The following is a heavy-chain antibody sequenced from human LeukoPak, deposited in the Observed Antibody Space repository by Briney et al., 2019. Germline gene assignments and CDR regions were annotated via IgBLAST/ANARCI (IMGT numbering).Heavy chain of an antibody. Sequence: ASVKVSCKASGYTFTSYYMHWVRQAPGQGLEWMGLINPTGGSTGYAQKFQGRVTMTRDMSTSTDYMELSSLRSDDTAVYYCARDPRGVTHFDYWGQGTLVTVSS. CDR3: ARDPRGVTHFDY. V-gene: IGHV1-46*01. CDR1: GYTFTSYY. CDR2: INPTGGST. J-gene: IGHJ4*02. D-gene: IGHD3-10*01.